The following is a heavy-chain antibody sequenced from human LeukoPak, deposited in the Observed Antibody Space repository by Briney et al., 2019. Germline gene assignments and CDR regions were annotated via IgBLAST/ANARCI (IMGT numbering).Heavy chain of an antibody. CDR2: IYYSGST. CDR3: ARSRVYYYDSSGYPPLDAFDI. J-gene: IGHJ3*02. CDR1: GGSISSYY. Sequence: SETLSLTCSVSGGSISSYYWSWIRQPPGKGLEWIGYIYYSGSTNYNPSLKSRVTISVDTSKNQFSLKLSSVTAADTAVYYCARSRVYYYDSSGYPPLDAFDIWGQGTMVTVSS. D-gene: IGHD3-22*01. V-gene: IGHV4-59*01.